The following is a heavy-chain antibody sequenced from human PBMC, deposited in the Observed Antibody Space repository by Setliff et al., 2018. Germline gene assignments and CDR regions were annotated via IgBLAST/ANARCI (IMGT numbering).Heavy chain of an antibody. CDR3: VRDQRVGANADDAFRL. CDR1: GYAFTSFG. Sequence: GASVKVSCKASGYAFTSFGVNWVRQAPGQGLEWMGWISPYNGITRYAQTLQGRVTMTTDTSTKTAYMELRSLRSDDTAVYYCVRDQRVGANADDAFRLWGQGTGVTVSS. D-gene: IGHD1-26*01. CDR2: ISPYNGIT. J-gene: IGHJ3*01. V-gene: IGHV1-18*01.